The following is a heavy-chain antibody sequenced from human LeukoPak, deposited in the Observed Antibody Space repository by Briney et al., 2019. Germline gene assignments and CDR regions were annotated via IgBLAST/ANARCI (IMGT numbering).Heavy chain of an antibody. J-gene: IGHJ6*04. D-gene: IGHD6-13*01. Sequence: ASVKVSCKASGGTFSSYGISWVRQAPGQGLEWMGGIIPIFGTANYAQKFQGRVTITADKSTSTAYMELSSLRSEDTAVYYCARVIAAAGTPDYYYGMDVWGKGTTVTVSS. CDR2: IIPIFGTA. CDR3: ARVIAAAGTPDYYYGMDV. V-gene: IGHV1-69*06. CDR1: GGTFSSYG.